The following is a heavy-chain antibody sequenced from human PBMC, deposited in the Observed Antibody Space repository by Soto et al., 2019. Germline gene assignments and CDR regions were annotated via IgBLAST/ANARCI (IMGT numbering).Heavy chain of an antibody. Sequence: SVKVSCKASGGTFSSYAISWVRQAPGQGLEWMGGIIPIFGTANYAQKFQGRVTITADESTSTAYMELSSLRSEDTAVYYCARDLVESPSYYYDSSGYYLPSFDHWGQGTLVTVSS. CDR3: ARDLVESPSYYYDSSGYYLPSFDH. CDR1: GGTFSSYA. CDR2: IIPIFGTA. V-gene: IGHV1-69*13. J-gene: IGHJ4*02. D-gene: IGHD3-22*01.